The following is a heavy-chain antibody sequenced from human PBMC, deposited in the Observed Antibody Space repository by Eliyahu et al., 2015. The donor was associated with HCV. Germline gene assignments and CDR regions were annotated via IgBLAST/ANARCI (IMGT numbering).Heavy chain of an antibody. CDR2: ISSSGGTI. J-gene: IGHJ4*02. D-gene: IGHD3-10*01. CDR1: GFTFSTYE. CDR3: ASLHHLVPFDL. V-gene: IGHV3-48*03. Sequence: EVQLVESGGGLVQPGGSLRLSCAASGFTFSTYEINWVRQVPGKGLEWISYISSSGGTIYYADSVKGRFTISRDNLNYAGYLQMNSLTAEDTAVYYCASLHHLVPFDLWGQGTLVTVSS.